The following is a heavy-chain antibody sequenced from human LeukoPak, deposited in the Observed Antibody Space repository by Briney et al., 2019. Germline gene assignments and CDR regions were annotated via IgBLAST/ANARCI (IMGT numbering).Heavy chain of an antibody. V-gene: IGHV3-23*01. CDR2: ISGSGGST. Sequence: GGSLRLSCAASGFTFSSYAISWVRQAPGKGLEWVSAISGSGGSTYYADSVKGRFTISRDNSKNTLYLQMNSLRAEDTAVYYCAKDTLAYCGGDCYLDDAFDIWGQGTMVTVSS. CDR1: GFTFSSYA. CDR3: AKDTLAYCGGDCYLDDAFDI. D-gene: IGHD2-21*02. J-gene: IGHJ3*02.